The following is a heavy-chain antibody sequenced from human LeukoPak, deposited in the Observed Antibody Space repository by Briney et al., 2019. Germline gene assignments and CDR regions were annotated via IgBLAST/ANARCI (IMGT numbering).Heavy chain of an antibody. D-gene: IGHD4-17*01. J-gene: IGHJ6*02. CDR2: IIPIFGTA. CDR1: GGTFSSYA. V-gene: IGHV1-69*13. CDR3: ARVITVTPLYYYYGMDV. Sequence: SVKVSCKASGGTFSSYAISWVRQALGQGLEWMGGIIPIFGTANYAQKLQGRVTITADESTSTAYMELSSLRSEDTAVYYCARVITVTPLYYYYGMDVWGRGTTVTVSS.